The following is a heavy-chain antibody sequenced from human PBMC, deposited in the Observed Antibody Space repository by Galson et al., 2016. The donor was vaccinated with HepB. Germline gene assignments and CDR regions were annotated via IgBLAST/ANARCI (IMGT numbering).Heavy chain of an antibody. CDR2: IYSDGST. V-gene: IGHV3-53*01. J-gene: IGHJ4*02. Sequence: SLRLSCAVSGLTVSNNYMSWVRQAPGKGLEWVSVIYSDGSTYYADSVKARFTISRDNSKNTVYLQMNSLRGDDTAVYYCARDIGYWGQGTLVTVSS. D-gene: IGHD3-16*01. CDR3: ARDIGY. CDR1: GLTVSNNY.